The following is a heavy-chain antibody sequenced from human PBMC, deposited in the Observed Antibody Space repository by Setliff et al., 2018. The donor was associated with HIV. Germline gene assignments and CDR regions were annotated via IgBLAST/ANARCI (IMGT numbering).Heavy chain of an antibody. D-gene: IGHD3-10*01. V-gene: IGHV2-70*11. Sequence: SGPTLVNPAQTLTLTCSFSGISLTTNEVGVGWIRQPPGKALEWLARIDWDDAKYYSTSLKTRLAISKDTSKNQVVLTMTNMDPVDTATYYCARGSESLTYFDNLGPGTLVTVSS. CDR2: IDWDDAK. CDR3: ARGSESLTYFDN. CDR1: GISLTTNEVG. J-gene: IGHJ4*02.